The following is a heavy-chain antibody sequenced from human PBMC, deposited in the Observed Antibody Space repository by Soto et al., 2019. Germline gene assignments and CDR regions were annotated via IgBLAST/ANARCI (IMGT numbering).Heavy chain of an antibody. J-gene: IGHJ6*02. Sequence: EVQLLESGGGLVQPGGSLRLSCVASGFNFRGYSMAWVRQAPGKGPEWVSGTSPASDNPQSADSVKGRFTISRDNSKNTLFLQMDSLRAEDTAVYYCAKDLHWYGMDVWGQGTTVTVSS. CDR2: TSPASDNP. CDR1: GFNFRGYS. V-gene: IGHV3-23*01. CDR3: AKDLHWYGMDV. D-gene: IGHD1-1*01.